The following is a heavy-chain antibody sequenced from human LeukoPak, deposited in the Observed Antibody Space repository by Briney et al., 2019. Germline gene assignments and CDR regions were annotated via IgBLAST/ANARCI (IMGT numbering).Heavy chain of an antibody. Sequence: GGSLRLSCAASGFTFSSYGMHWVRQAPGKGLEWVAVISYDGSNQYYADSVKGRFTISRDNSKNTLCLQMNSLRAEDTAVYYCATSPYYYDSSGYRVGAFDIWGQGTMVTVSS. J-gene: IGHJ3*02. D-gene: IGHD3-22*01. CDR3: ATSPYYYDSSGYRVGAFDI. V-gene: IGHV3-30*03. CDR2: ISYDGSNQ. CDR1: GFTFSSYG.